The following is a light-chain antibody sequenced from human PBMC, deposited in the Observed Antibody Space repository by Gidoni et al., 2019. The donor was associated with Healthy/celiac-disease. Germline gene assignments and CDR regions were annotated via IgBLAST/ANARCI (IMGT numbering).Light chain of an antibody. CDR3: QQRWT. Sequence: DIQMTQSPSTLSASVGDRVTITCRASQSISSWLAWYQQKPGKAPKLLIYKASSLGSGVPSRFSGSGSGTEFTLTISSLQPDDFATYYCQQRWTFGQGTKVEIK. CDR2: KAS. CDR1: QSISSW. J-gene: IGKJ1*01. V-gene: IGKV1-5*03.